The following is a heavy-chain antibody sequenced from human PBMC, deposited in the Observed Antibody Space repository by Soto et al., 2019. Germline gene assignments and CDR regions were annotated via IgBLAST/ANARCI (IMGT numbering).Heavy chain of an antibody. Sequence: QALLDQSGAEVRKPGSSVKVSCKASGGALGTFAIRWVRQAPGQGLEWVGGSIPIYGTADYAQIFKGRVTLSADASTDTANSEVKRLTSAGRACYYFAGQDPPRDRYCSSYSCYDGWFESWGQGTLVTVST. CDR3: AGQDPPRDRYCSSYSCYDGWFES. V-gene: IGHV1-69*01. CDR2: SIPIYGTA. J-gene: IGHJ5*01. CDR1: GGALGTFA. D-gene: IGHD2-2*01.